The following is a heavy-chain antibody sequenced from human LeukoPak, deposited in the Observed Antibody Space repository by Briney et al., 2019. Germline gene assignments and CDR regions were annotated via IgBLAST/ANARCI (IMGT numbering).Heavy chain of an antibody. CDR1: GFTVSSNY. D-gene: IGHD6-13*01. CDR2: IYSGGST. Sequence: GGSLRLSCAASGFTVSSNYMSWVRQAPGKGLEWGSVIYSGGSTYYADSVKGRFTISRDNSKNTLYLQMNRLRAEETAVYYCARDWQQRIPGCMDVWGKGTTVTVSS. J-gene: IGHJ6*04. V-gene: IGHV3-53*01. CDR3: ARDWQQRIPGCMDV.